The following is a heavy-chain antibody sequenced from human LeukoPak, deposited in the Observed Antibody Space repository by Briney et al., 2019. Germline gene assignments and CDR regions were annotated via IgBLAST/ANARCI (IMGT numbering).Heavy chain of an antibody. CDR1: GFTFSSYS. CDR3: ARDRAWNYFDY. CDR2: ISNDGSRK. Sequence: GGSLRLSCAASGFTFSSYSMNWVRQAPGKGLEWVAIISNDGSRKYYAHSVEGRFTISRDNSKNTLYLQMDSLRAEDAAVYYCARDRAWNYFDYWGQGTLVTVSS. D-gene: IGHD3-3*01. J-gene: IGHJ4*02. V-gene: IGHV3-30*03.